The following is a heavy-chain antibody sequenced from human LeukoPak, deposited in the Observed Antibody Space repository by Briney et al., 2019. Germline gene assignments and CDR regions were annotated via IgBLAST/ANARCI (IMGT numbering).Heavy chain of an antibody. CDR3: ARDRLHYGEYEKTFDY. D-gene: IGHD4-17*01. J-gene: IGHJ4*02. V-gene: IGHV3-48*01. CDR1: GFTFSSYS. Sequence: GGSLRLSCAVSGFTFSSYSMNWARQAPGEGLEWVSYISYSSSTIYYADSVKGRFTISRDNAKNSLYLQMDSLRAEDTAVYYCARDRLHYGEYEKTFDYWGQGTLVTVSS. CDR2: ISYSSSTI.